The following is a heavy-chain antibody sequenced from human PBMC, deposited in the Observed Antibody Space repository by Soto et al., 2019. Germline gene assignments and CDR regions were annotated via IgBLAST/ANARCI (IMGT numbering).Heavy chain of an antibody. J-gene: IGHJ2*01. CDR1: GGTFSSYA. Sequence: GASVKVSCKASGGTFSSYAISWVRQAPGQGLEWMGGIIPIFGTANYAQKFQGRVTITADESTSTAYMELSSLRSEDTAVYYCATTWDTAMAEYWYFDLWGRGXLVTVYS. V-gene: IGHV1-69*13. CDR2: IIPIFGTA. CDR3: ATTWDTAMAEYWYFDL. D-gene: IGHD5-18*01.